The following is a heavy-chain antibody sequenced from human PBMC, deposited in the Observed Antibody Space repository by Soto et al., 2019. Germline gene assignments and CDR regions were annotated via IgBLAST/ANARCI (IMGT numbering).Heavy chain of an antibody. D-gene: IGHD4-4*01. J-gene: IGHJ6*03. V-gene: IGHV3-73*01. CDR1: GFTFSGSA. CDR2: IRSKANSYAT. CDR3: TTTTVTTYDYYYYMDV. Sequence: GGSLRLSCAASGFTFSGSAMHWVRQASGKGLEWVGRIRSKANSYATAYAASVKGRFTISRDDSKNTAYLQMNSLKTEDTAVYYCTTTTVTTYDYYYYMDVWGKGTTVTVSS.